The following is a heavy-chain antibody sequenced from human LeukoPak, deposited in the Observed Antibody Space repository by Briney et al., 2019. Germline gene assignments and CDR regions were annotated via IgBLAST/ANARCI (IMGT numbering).Heavy chain of an antibody. CDR2: IIPIFGTA. V-gene: IGHV1-69*05. Sequence: VASVKVSCKASGGTFSSYAISWVRQAPGQGLEWMGGIIPIFGTANYAQKFQGRVTITRNTSISTAYMELSSLRSEDTAVYYCAREDYYDSGSIDYWGQGSLVTVSS. CDR3: AREDYYDSGSIDY. J-gene: IGHJ4*02. D-gene: IGHD3-22*01. CDR1: GGTFSSYA.